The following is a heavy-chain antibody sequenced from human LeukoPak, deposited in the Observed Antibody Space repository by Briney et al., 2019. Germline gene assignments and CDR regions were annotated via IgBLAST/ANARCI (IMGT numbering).Heavy chain of an antibody. Sequence: ASVKVSCKASGYTFTGYYMHWVRQAPGQGLEWMGWINPNSGGTNYAQKFQGRVTMTRDTSISTAYMELSRLRSDDTAVYYCARGQATVKTAYWFEPWGQGTLVTVSS. D-gene: IGHD4-11*01. J-gene: IGHJ5*02. CDR1: GYTFTGYY. V-gene: IGHV1-2*02. CDR3: ARGQATVKTAYWFEP. CDR2: INPNSGGT.